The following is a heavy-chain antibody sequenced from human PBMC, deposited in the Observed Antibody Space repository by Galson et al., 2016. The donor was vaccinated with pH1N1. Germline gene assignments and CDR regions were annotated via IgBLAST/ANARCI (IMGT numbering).Heavy chain of an antibody. CDR3: SAVSWMAFDH. V-gene: IGHV3-48*03. J-gene: IGHJ4*02. CDR1: GFAFSSYE. Sequence: SLRLSCAASGFAFSSYEMNWVRQAPGKGLEWVSHISRSGSTIHYADSVKGRFIISRDNAKHILYLQLNGLRAEDTAIYYCSAVSWMAFDHWGQGTPVTVSS. CDR2: ISRSGSTI. D-gene: IGHD5-12*01.